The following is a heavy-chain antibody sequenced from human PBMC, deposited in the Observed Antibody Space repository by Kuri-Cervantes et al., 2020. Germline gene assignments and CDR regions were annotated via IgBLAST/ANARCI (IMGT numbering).Heavy chain of an antibody. D-gene: IGHD1-26*01. CDR1: GGSFTSYH. CDR3: ARLSGTFR. CDR2: INHRGST. V-gene: IGHV4-34*01. Sequence: SETLSLTCSVNGGSFTSYHWSWIRQPPGKGLEWIGKINHRGSTDYNPSLESRVTISIDTSKNQFSLRLRNVTAADTAIYYCARLSGTFRWGQGTLVTVSS. J-gene: IGHJ4*02.